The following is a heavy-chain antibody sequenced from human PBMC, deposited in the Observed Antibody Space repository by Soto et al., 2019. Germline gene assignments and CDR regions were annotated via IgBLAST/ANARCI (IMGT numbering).Heavy chain of an antibody. CDR1: GGSISSGGYY. CDR3: ARGVLRYFDWLLN. D-gene: IGHD3-9*01. CDR2: IYYSGST. Sequence: SETLSLTCTVSGGSISSGGYYWSWIRQHPGKGLEWIGYIYYSGSTYYNPSLKSRVTISVDTSKNQFSLKLSSVTAADTAVYYCARGVLRYFDWLLNWGQGTLVTVSS. V-gene: IGHV4-31*03. J-gene: IGHJ4*02.